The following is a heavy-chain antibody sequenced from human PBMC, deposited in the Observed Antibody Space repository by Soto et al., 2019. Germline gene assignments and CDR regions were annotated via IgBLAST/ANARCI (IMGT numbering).Heavy chain of an antibody. Sequence: QLHLVQSGAVVKKPGASVTVSCSASGYPVTAYYMHWVRQAPGRGLEWMGGINPATGAAKYTQTFQGRVTLTRDTSPNTGFMELGGLTSEDTAVFYGARGGGVGVAGSAAFDMWGQGTLVTVSS. J-gene: IGHJ3*02. CDR3: ARGGGVGVAGSAAFDM. D-gene: IGHD3-3*01. CDR2: INPATGAA. CDR1: GYPVTAYY. V-gene: IGHV1-2*02.